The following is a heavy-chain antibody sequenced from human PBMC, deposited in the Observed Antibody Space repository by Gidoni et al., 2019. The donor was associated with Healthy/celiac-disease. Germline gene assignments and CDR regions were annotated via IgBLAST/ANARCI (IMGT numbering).Heavy chain of an antibody. CDR1: GGSFSGYY. Sequence: QVQLQQWGAGLLKPSETLSLTCAVYGGSFSGYYWSWIRQPPGKGLEWIGEINHSGSTNYNPSLKSRVTISVDTSKYQFSRKLSSVTAADSALYYCARGFRLGRSSAPRKFDYWGQGTLVTVSS. V-gene: IGHV4-34*01. J-gene: IGHJ4*02. CDR2: INHSGST. D-gene: IGHD3-16*01. CDR3: ARGFRLGRSSAPRKFDY.